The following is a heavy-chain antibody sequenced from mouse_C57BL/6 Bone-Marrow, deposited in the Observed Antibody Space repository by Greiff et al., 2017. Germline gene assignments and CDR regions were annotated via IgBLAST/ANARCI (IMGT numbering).Heavy chain of an antibody. J-gene: IGHJ3*01. CDR1: GYTFTDYN. D-gene: IGHD2-3*01. CDR2: INPNNGGT. V-gene: IGHV1-22*01. CDR3: AREIDGYYVPFAY. Sequence: EVQLQQSGPELVKPGASVKMSCKASGYTFTDYNMHWVKQSHGKSLEWIGYINPNNGGTSYNQKFKGKATLTVNKSSSTAYMELRSLTSEDSAVYYCAREIDGYYVPFAYWGQGTLVTVSA.